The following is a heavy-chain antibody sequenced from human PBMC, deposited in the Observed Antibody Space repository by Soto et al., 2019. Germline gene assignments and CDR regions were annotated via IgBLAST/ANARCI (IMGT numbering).Heavy chain of an antibody. CDR2: IYSDGTT. D-gene: IGHD4-4*01. CDR3: AILSN. CDR1: GFTVSSND. J-gene: IGHJ4*02. Sequence: RGSLRLSCAASGFTVSSNDMNWVRQAPGKGLEWVSIIYSDGTTSYEESVKGRFTISRDNFKNTLHLQMKSLRAEDTAVYYCAILSNGGQGTLVNVSS. V-gene: IGHV3-53*01.